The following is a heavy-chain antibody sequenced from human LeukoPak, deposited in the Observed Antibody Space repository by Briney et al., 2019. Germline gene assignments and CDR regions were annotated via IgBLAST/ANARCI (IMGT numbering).Heavy chain of an antibody. J-gene: IGHJ4*02. CDR1: GFTFSSYE. Sequence: PGGSLRLSCAASGFTFSSYEMNWVRQAPGKGLEWVSYISSSGSTIYYADSVKGRFTISRDNARNSLFLQMNSLRAGDTAVYYCARNARIPDYWGQGTLVTVSS. CDR3: ARNARIPDY. V-gene: IGHV3-48*03. D-gene: IGHD1-14*01. CDR2: ISSSGSTI.